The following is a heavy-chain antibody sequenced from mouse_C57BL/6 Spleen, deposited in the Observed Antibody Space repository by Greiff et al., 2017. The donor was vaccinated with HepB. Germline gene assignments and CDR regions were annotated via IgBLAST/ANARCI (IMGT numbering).Heavy chain of an antibody. CDR2: ISGGGGNT. D-gene: IGHD2-5*01. CDR1: GFTFSSYT. CDR3: ARHRYSNSWFAY. V-gene: IGHV5-9*01. Sequence: EVKLMESGGGLVKPGGSLKLSCAASGFTFSSYTMSWVRQTPEKRLEWVATISGGGGNTYYPDSVKGRFTISRDNAKNTLYLQMSSLRSEDTALYYCARHRYSNSWFAYWGQGTLVTVSA. J-gene: IGHJ3*01.